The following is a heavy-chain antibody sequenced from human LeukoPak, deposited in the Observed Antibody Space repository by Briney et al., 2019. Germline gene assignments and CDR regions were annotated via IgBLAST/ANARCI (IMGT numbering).Heavy chain of an antibody. CDR1: GFTFSSYG. V-gene: IGHV3-23*01. CDR3: AKGASGYSGLGDFDY. CDR2: ISGSGGST. D-gene: IGHD5-12*01. Sequence: GGSLRLSCAASGFTFSSYGMHWVRQAPGKGLEWVSAISGSGGSTYYADSVKGRFTISRDNSKNTLYLQMNSLRAEDTAVYYCAKGASGYSGLGDFDYWGQGTLVTVSS. J-gene: IGHJ4*02.